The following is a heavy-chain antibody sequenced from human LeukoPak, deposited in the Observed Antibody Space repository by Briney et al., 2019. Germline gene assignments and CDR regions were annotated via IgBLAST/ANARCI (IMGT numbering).Heavy chain of an antibody. CDR3: ARAPEMATIYFQH. Sequence: GGSLRLSCAASGFTFSDYAMSWVRQAPGKGLEWVSSISGSGGNTYYADSVKGRFTISRDNSKKKLYLQMNSLRAEDTAVYYCARAPEMATIYFQHWGQGTLVTVSS. J-gene: IGHJ1*01. V-gene: IGHV3-23*01. CDR2: ISGSGGNT. D-gene: IGHD5-24*01. CDR1: GFTFSDYA.